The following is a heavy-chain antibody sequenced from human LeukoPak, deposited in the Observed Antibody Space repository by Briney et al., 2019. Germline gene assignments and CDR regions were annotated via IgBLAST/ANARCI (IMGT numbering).Heavy chain of an antibody. CDR1: GFTFSSYA. Sequence: GGSLRLPCAASGFTFSSYAMSWVRQAPGKGLEWVSAISGSGGSTYYADSVKGRFTISRDNSKNTLYLQMNSLRAEDTAVYYCAKVFYGDYAGFDYWGQGTLVTVSS. V-gene: IGHV3-23*01. D-gene: IGHD4-17*01. CDR3: AKVFYGDYAGFDY. CDR2: ISGSGGST. J-gene: IGHJ4*02.